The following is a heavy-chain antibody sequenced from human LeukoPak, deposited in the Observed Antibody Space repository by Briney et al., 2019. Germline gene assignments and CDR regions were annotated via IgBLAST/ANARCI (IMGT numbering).Heavy chain of an antibody. V-gene: IGHV3-53*01. CDR1: GFTVSSNY. Sequence: GGSLRLSCAASGFTVSSNYMNWVRQAPGKGLEWVSVIYGGGNIYYADSVKGRFTISRDNAKNSLYLQMNSLRAEDTAVYYCARDFLLYYDSTGYRGQGTLVTVSS. D-gene: IGHD3-22*01. CDR3: ARDFLLYYDSTGY. CDR2: IYGGGNI. J-gene: IGHJ4*02.